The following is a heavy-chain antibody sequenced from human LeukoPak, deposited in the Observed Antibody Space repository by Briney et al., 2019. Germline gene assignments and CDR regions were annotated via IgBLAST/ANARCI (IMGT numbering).Heavy chain of an antibody. CDR1: GFIFSSAW. V-gene: IGHV3-21*01. Sequence: GGSLRLSCAASGFIFSSAWMSWVRQAPGKGLEWVSSISSSSSYIYYADSVKGRFTISRDNAKNSLYLQMNSLRAEDTAVYYCAREEGATGLGDYWGQGTLVTVSS. D-gene: IGHD1-26*01. CDR3: AREEGATGLGDY. J-gene: IGHJ4*02. CDR2: ISSSSSYI.